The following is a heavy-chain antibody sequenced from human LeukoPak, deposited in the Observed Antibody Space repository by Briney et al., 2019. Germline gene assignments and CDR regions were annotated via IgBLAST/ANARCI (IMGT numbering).Heavy chain of an antibody. J-gene: IGHJ2*01. CDR1: GSTLSSHD. V-gene: IGHV3-13*01. D-gene: IGHD2-8*01. CDR2: INVAGNT. CDR3: AREPDVYGSWYFDL. Sequence: GGSLRLSCAASGSTLSSHDVHWVRQVPGKGLERISAINVAGNTYYSDSVKGRFSVSRDNAKNSVHLQMTSLRAGDTAVYHCAREPDVYGSWYFDLWGRGTQVTVSS.